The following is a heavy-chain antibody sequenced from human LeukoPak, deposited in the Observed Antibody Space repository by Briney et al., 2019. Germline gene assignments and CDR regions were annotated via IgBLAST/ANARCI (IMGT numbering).Heavy chain of an antibody. V-gene: IGHV3-11*04. CDR2: ISSGGNTI. Sequence: GGSLRLSCAASGFTFSDYYMSWIRQAPGKGLEWVSFISSGGNTINYADSMKGRFTISRDNAKNSLYLQMNSLRVEDTGVYYCARGDPHADLWGQGTLVTVSS. J-gene: IGHJ5*02. CDR3: ARGDPHADL. CDR1: GFTFSDYY.